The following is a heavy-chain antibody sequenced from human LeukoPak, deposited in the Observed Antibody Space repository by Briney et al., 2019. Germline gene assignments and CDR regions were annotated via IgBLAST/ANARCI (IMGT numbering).Heavy chain of an antibody. CDR1: GGSISSYY. CDR3: ARGSPAAPLDY. D-gene: IGHD6-25*01. V-gene: IGHV4-59*01. J-gene: IGHJ4*02. Sequence: SETLSLTCTVSGGSISSYYWSWIRQPPGKGLEWIGYIYYSGSTNYNPSLKSRVTISVDTSKNQFSRNLNSVTAADTAVYFCARGSPAAPLDYWGQGTLVTVSS. CDR2: IYYSGST.